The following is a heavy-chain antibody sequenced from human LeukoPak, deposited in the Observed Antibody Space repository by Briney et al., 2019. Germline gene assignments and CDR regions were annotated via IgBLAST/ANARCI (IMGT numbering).Heavy chain of an antibody. CDR1: GYTFASFG. CDR2: TSAYNGNT. J-gene: IGHJ6*02. Sequence: EASVKVSCKASGYTFASFGISWVRQAPGQGLEWMGWTSAYNGNTNYAQNFQDRVTMTTDTSTSTAYMELRSLRSDDTAVYYCARDIVMVVGSFYYGMDFWGQGTTVTVS. CDR3: ARDIVMVVGSFYYGMDF. V-gene: IGHV1-18*01. D-gene: IGHD2-15*01.